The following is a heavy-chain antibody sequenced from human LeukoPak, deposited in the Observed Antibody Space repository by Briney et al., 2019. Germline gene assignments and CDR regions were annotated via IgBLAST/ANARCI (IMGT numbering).Heavy chain of an antibody. CDR2: IWYDGSNK. V-gene: IGHV3-33*06. D-gene: IGHD5-18*01. CDR1: GFTFSSYG. CDR3: AKGLARGYSYSYAFDI. Sequence: GGSLRLSCAASGFTFSSYGMHWVRQAPGKGRDWVAVIWYDGSNKYYADSVKGRFTISRDNSKNTLYLQMNSLRAEDTAVYYCAKGLARGYSYSYAFDIWGQGTMVTVSS. J-gene: IGHJ3*02.